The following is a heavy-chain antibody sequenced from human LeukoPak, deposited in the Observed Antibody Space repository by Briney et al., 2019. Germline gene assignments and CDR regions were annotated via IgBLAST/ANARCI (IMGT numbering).Heavy chain of an antibody. D-gene: IGHD2-15*01. CDR3: ARNTSGLKLGDAFDN. J-gene: IGHJ3*02. CDR1: GFTFSSYA. V-gene: IGHV3-23*01. Sequence: GGSLRLSCAASGFTFSSYAMTWVRQAPGKGLEWISAISGSAYSTSYADSVKGRFTISRDNSKNTLYLQMNSLRAEDTAIYYCARNTSGLKLGDAFDNWGQGTMVTVSS. CDR2: ISGSAYST.